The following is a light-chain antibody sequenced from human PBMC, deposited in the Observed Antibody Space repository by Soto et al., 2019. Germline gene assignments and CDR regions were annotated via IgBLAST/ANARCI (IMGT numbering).Light chain of an antibody. V-gene: IGKV1-5*01. CDR2: DAS. J-gene: IGKJ1*01. CDR1: QTISVS. Sequence: IQMTQSPSTLSASVGDTVTITCRASQTISVSLAWYQQKPGKAPNLLIYDASTLQGGVPSRFSGSGSGTEFTLTVTSIQPEDFAPYFCQQYDKYSTFGHGTKVDIK. CDR3: QQYDKYST.